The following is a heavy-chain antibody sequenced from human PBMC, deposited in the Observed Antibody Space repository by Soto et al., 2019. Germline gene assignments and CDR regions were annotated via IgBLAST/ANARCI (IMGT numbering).Heavy chain of an antibody. D-gene: IGHD6-13*01. Sequence: EVQLLESEGGLVQPGGSLRLSCAASGFTFSSYAMSWVRQAPGKGLEWVSVISGSGDSTYYADSVRGRFTISRDNSKNTLYLQMNSLRAEDTAVYYCAKDRDGAAAGPTKFYGMDVWGQGTTVTVSS. J-gene: IGHJ6*02. V-gene: IGHV3-23*01. CDR1: GFTFSSYA. CDR3: AKDRDGAAAGPTKFYGMDV. CDR2: ISGSGDST.